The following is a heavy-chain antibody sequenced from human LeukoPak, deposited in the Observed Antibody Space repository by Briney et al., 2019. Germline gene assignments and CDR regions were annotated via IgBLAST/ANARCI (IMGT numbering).Heavy chain of an antibody. CDR2: INPSSGAT. CDR1: GYTFTGYF. D-gene: IGHD3-22*01. J-gene: IGHJ4*02. Sequence: ASVKVSCKASGYTFTGYFIHWVRQAPGQGLEWMGWINPSSGATNYAQNFQGRVTLTREMSISTAYMEVSRLLSDDTVVYYCARVTYDRSGYYNGIPYWGQGTLVIVSS. V-gene: IGHV1-2*02. CDR3: ARVTYDRSGYYNGIPY.